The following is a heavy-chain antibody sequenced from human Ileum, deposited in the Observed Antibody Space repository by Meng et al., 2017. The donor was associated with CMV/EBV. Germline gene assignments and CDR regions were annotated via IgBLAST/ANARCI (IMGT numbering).Heavy chain of an antibody. V-gene: IGHV3-23*01. CDR2: ISSNGDTT. J-gene: IGHJ4*02. CDR3: AKANSGWSNYFDY. D-gene: IGHD6-19*01. CDR1: GVTFSNSG. Sequence: ASGVTFSNSGMSWVRQPPGQGLEWVSGISSNGDTTYYVDSVKGRFTVSRDNSKNTLYLQMNSLSVDDTAVYYCAKANSGWSNYFDYWGQGILVTVSS.